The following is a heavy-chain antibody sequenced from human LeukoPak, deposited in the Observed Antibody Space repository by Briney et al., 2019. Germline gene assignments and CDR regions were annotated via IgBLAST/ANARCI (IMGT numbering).Heavy chain of an antibody. Sequence: PGGSLRLSCAASGFTFSSYGMHWVRQAPGKGLEWVAVISYDGSNKYYADSVKGRFTISRDNSKNTLYLQMNSLRAEDTAVYYCAKGPTFDIWGQGTMVTVSS. CDR1: GFTFSSYG. CDR2: ISYDGSNK. J-gene: IGHJ3*02. V-gene: IGHV3-30*18. CDR3: AKGPTFDI.